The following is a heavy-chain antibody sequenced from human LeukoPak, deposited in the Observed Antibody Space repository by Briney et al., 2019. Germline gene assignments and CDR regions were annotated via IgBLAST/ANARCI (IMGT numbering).Heavy chain of an antibody. Sequence: EGSLRLSCAASGFTFSDYYTSWIRQAPGKGLEWISYISSSGSTIYYADSVKGRFTISRDNAKNSLYLQMNSLRAEDTAVYYCARARQLTGSGMDVWGQGTTVTVSS. CDR1: GFTFSDYY. D-gene: IGHD5-18*01. CDR2: ISSSGSTI. J-gene: IGHJ6*02. CDR3: ARARQLTGSGMDV. V-gene: IGHV3-11*01.